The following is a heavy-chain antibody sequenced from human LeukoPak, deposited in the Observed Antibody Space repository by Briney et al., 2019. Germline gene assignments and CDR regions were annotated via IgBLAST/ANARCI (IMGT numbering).Heavy chain of an antibody. CDR2: ISSSSSTI. CDR3: ARDQGEQQLVLYYFDY. CDR1: GFTFSSYS. J-gene: IGHJ4*02. D-gene: IGHD6-13*01. Sequence: PGGSLRLSCATSGFTFSSYSMNWVRQAPGKGLEWVSYISSSSSTIYYADSVKGRFTISRDNAKNSLYLQMNSLRAEDTAVYYCARDQGEQQLVLYYFDYWGQGTLVTVSS. V-gene: IGHV3-48*04.